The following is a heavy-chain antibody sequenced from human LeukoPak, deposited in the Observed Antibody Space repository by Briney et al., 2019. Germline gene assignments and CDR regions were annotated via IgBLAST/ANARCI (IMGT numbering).Heavy chain of an antibody. V-gene: IGHV1-24*01. CDR2: FDPEDGEI. J-gene: IGHJ3*02. Sequence: ASVKVSCKVSEYTLTELSMHWVRQAPGKGLEWLGGFDPEDGEIIYAQKFQGRVTMSDDTSTDTAYMELGSLRSDHTAVYYCAADRGDYSGSYWTAFDIWGQGTMVTVSS. D-gene: IGHD1-26*01. CDR1: EYTLTELS. CDR3: AADRGDYSGSYWTAFDI.